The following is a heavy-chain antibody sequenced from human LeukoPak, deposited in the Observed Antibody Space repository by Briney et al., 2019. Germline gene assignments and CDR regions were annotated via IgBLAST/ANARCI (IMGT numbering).Heavy chain of an antibody. V-gene: IGHV1-58*01. Sequence: GASVKVSCKTSGFTFSSSTVQWVRQARGQRLEWLGWIGLGSGGTKHAQRVQERLTLTRDMSTNTAYMELSSLRSEDTAVYYCVAERYSDGCCWFDPWGQGTLVTVSS. D-gene: IGHD6-25*01. J-gene: IGHJ5*02. CDR1: GFTFSSST. CDR3: VAERYSDGCCWFDP. CDR2: IGLGSGGT.